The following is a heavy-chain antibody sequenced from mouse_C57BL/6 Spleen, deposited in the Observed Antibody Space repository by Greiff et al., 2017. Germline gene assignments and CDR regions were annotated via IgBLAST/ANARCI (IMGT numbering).Heavy chain of an antibody. CDR3: ASGYGSSHWYFDV. CDR2: IYPGSGST. D-gene: IGHD1-1*01. Sequence: QVQLQQSGAELVKPGASVKMSCKASGYTFTSYWITWVKQRPGQGLEWIGDIYPGSGSTNYNEKFKSKATLPVDTSSSTAYMQLSSLTSEDSAVYYCASGYGSSHWYFDVWGTGTTVTVSS. V-gene: IGHV1-55*01. J-gene: IGHJ1*03. CDR1: GYTFTSYW.